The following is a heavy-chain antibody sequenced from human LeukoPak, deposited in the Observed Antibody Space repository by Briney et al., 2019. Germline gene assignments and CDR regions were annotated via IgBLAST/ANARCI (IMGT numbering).Heavy chain of an antibody. CDR3: ATDDRDGYKSGTSPHHQVFDY. D-gene: IGHD5-24*01. CDR1: GFTFSSYA. V-gene: IGHV3-30-3*01. J-gene: IGHJ4*02. Sequence: PGRSLRLSCAASGFTFSSYAMHWVRQAPGKGLEWVAVISYDGSNKYYADSVKGRFTISRDNSKNTLYLQMNSLRAEDTAVYYCATDDRDGYKSGTSPHHQVFDYWGQGTLVTVSS. CDR2: ISYDGSNK.